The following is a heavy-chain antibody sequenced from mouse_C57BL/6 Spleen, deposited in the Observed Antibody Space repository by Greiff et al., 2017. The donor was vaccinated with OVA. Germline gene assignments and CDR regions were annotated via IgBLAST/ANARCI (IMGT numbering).Heavy chain of an antibody. D-gene: IGHD1-1*01. CDR1: GYTFTDYY. V-gene: IGHV1-76*01. CDR3: ARSVQRGGFAY. J-gene: IGHJ3*01. Sequence: VQLQQSGAELVRPGASVKLSCKASGYTFTDYYINWVKQRPGQGLEWIARIYPGSGNTYYNEKFKGKATLTAEKSSSTAYMQLSSLTSEDSAVYFCARSVQRGGFAYWGQGTLVTVSA. CDR2: IYPGSGNT.